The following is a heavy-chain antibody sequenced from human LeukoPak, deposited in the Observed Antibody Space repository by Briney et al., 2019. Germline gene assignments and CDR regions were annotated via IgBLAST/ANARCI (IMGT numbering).Heavy chain of an antibody. CDR1: GFTFSDYY. CDR3: ARYGDSSNKIDF. Sequence: GGSLRLSCAVSGFTFSDYYMSWVRQAPGKGLEWLSHISPTYDTAYNSDSVKGRFTISRDNAKSTVYLQMNSLRVDDTAVYFCARYGDSSNKIDFWGQGPLVTVSS. D-gene: IGHD7-27*01. J-gene: IGHJ4*02. CDR2: ISPTYDTA. V-gene: IGHV3-11*01.